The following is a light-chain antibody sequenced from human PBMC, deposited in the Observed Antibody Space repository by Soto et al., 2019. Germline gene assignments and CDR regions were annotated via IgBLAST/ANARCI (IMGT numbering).Light chain of an antibody. CDR1: RSDIGGYNY. CDR2: EVN. J-gene: IGLJ2*01. Sequence: QSVLTQPASVSGSPGQSITISCTGTRSDIGGYNYVSWYEQHPGKAPKLLIYEVNYRPSGVSNRFSGSKSGNTASLTISGLQAEDEAHYYCNSYSDSVTLGLFGGGTKVTVL. V-gene: IGLV2-14*01. CDR3: NSYSDSVTLGL.